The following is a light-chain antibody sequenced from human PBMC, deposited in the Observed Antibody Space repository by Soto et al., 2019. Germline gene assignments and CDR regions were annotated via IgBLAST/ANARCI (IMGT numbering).Light chain of an antibody. CDR1: QSISIY. V-gene: IGKV1-5*01. CDR2: DAS. J-gene: IGKJ1*01. Sequence: DIQMTQSPSTLSASVGDRVTITCRASQSISIYLAWYQQKSGAAPKLLIYDASSLEGGVPSRFSGSRSGTDFTLTVSSLQPSDSATYYCQQYNSGSPWTSGQGTKVEVK. CDR3: QQYNSGSPWT.